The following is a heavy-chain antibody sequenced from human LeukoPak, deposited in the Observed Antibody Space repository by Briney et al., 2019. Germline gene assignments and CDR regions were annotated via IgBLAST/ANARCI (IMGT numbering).Heavy chain of an antibody. CDR2: TNEEGSEK. V-gene: IGHV3-7*01. Sequence: PGGSLRLSCGAPGYTFSSYWMSWVRQAPGEGREWVANTNEEGSEKNYVDYVKGRLNISRDNAKNSLYLQMNSLRGEDTAVYYCARKAYYDILSGSEGYDYWGQGTLVTVSS. CDR1: GYTFSSYW. CDR3: ARKAYYDILSGSEGYDY. D-gene: IGHD3-9*01. J-gene: IGHJ4*02.